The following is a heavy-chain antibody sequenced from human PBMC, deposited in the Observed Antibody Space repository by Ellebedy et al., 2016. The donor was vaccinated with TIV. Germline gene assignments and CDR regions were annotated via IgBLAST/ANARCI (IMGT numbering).Heavy chain of an antibody. V-gene: IGHV3-23*01. CDR2: ISGSGGDT. J-gene: IGHJ3*02. CDR3: AKSHDSSGYHYVGAFDI. D-gene: IGHD3-22*01. CDR1: GFTFSSYA. Sequence: ESLKISCAASGFTFSSYAMSWVRQAPGKGLEWVSVISGSGGDTSYTDSVKGRFTISRDNAKNTLYLQMHSLRAEDTAVYYCAKSHDSSGYHYVGAFDIWGQGTMVTASS.